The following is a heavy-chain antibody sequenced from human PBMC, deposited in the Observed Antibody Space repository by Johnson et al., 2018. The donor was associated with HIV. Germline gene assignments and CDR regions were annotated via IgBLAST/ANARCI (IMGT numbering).Heavy chain of an antibody. V-gene: IGHV3-13*01. CDR2: IGPAGDT. CDR1: GFTFSSYD. CDR3: ARDRWLQLGAFDI. J-gene: IGHJ3*02. D-gene: IGHD5-24*01. Sequence: VQLVESGGGLVQPGGSLRLSCAASGFTFSSYDMHWVRQATGKGLEWVSAIGPAGDTYYPGSVKGRFTISRENAKHSLYLQINSLRADDTAVYYCARDRWLQLGAFDIWGQGTLVTVSS.